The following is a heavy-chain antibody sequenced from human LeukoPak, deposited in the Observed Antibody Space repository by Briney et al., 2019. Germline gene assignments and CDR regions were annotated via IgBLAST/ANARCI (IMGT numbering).Heavy chain of an antibody. CDR2: FKAKYSQV. CDR3: ARSVPDYTRFDY. Sequence: GGSLRLSCVTSGFTFSDYAMNWVRQAPGKGLEWVSTFKAKYSQVYYAESVRGRFTISTDNSEKTVYLQMNSLRVEDTALYYCARSVPDYTRFDYWGQGALVTVSS. V-gene: IGHV3-23*01. J-gene: IGHJ4*02. D-gene: IGHD4-11*01. CDR1: GFTFSDYA.